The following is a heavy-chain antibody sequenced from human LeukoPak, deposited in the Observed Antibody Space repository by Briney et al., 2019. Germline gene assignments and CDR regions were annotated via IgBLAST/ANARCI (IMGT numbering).Heavy chain of an antibody. Sequence: GGSLRLSCAASGFTFSSYAMSWVRQAPGKGLEWVSAITGGGGGTYYADSVKGRFTISRDNSKNTLYLQMDSLRAEDTAVYYCARLGDNSGYYDYWGQGTLVTVSA. CDR1: GFTFSSYA. V-gene: IGHV3-23*01. CDR2: ITGGGGGT. CDR3: ARLGDNSGYYDY. J-gene: IGHJ4*02. D-gene: IGHD3-22*01.